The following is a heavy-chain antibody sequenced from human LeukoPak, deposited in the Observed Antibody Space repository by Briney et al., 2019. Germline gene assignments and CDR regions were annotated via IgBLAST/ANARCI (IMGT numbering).Heavy chain of an antibody. CDR2: IDPNSGGT. V-gene: IGHV1-2*02. CDR1: GYTFTGYY. J-gene: IGHJ4*02. Sequence: ASVKVSCKASGYTFTGYYMHWVRQAPGQGLEWMGWIDPNSGGTNYAQKFQGRVTMTRDTSISTAYVKLSRLRSDDTAVYYCARSCSSTSCSFDYWGQGTLVTVSS. D-gene: IGHD2-2*01. CDR3: ARSCSSTSCSFDY.